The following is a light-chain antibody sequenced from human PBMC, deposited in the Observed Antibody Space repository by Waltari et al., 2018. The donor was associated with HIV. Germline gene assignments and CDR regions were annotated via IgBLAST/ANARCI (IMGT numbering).Light chain of an antibody. CDR2: DVS. CDR3: SSYTSYSRLV. Sequence: QTALTQPASVSGSPGQSIPISCSGPSLYISRFRQVSWFQHHPGKAPKLIMFDVSIRPSGLSNRFSGSKSGITASLTISGLQTEDEADYYCSSYTSYSRLVFGTGTKVTV. CDR1: SLYISRFRQ. V-gene: IGLV2-14*01. J-gene: IGLJ1*01.